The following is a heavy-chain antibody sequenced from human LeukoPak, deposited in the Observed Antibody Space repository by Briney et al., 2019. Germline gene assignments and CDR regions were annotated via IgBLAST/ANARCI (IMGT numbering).Heavy chain of an antibody. CDR2: IYTSGRT. Sequence: PSETLSLTCTVSGGSISFGGYYWTWIRQPAGKGLEWLGRIYTSGRTYYNPSLRSRVTISMGTSMNQFSLRLNSVTAADTAVYYCARARVIPASFDDWGQGTLVTVSS. D-gene: IGHD3-16*02. CDR3: ARARVIPASFDD. CDR1: GGSISFGGYY. J-gene: IGHJ4*02. V-gene: IGHV4-61*02.